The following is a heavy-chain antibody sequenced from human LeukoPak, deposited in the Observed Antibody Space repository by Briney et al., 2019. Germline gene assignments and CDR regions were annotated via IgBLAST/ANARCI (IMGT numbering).Heavy chain of an antibody. D-gene: IGHD6-19*01. V-gene: IGHV3-9*01. CDR1: GFTFDDYA. CDR3: AKDSSGWSTIDY. Sequence: GGSLRLSCAASGFTFDDYAMHWVRHAPGKGLEWVSGISWNSGSIGYADSVKGRFTISRDNAKNSLYLQMNSLRAEDTALYYCAKDSSGWSTIDYWSQGTLVTVSS. J-gene: IGHJ4*02. CDR2: ISWNSGSI.